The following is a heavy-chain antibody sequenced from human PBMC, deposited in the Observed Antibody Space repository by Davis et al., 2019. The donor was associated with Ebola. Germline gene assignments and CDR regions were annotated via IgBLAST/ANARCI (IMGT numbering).Heavy chain of an antibody. CDR3: AKSGLSFGVVKYHYGMDV. CDR2: IKQDGSEK. J-gene: IGHJ6*04. D-gene: IGHD3-3*01. Sequence: GSLRLSCVASGFTFSNYWMTWVRQAPVRGLEWVANIKQDGSEKQYVDSVRGRFTISRDNAKNSLYLQMNSLRAEDTAVYYCAKSGLSFGVVKYHYGMDVWGKGTTVTVSS. CDR1: GFTFSNYW. V-gene: IGHV3-7*03.